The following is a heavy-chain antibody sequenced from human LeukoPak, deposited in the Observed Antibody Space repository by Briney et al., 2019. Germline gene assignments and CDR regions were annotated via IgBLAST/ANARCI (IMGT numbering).Heavy chain of an antibody. CDR1: GFTFSSYG. CDR2: IWYDGSNK. D-gene: IGHD2-15*01. Sequence: PGRSVRLFCAASGFTFSSYGMHWVRQAPGKGLEWVAVIWYDGSNKYYADCVKGRFTISRDNSKNTLYLQMNSLRAEDTAVYYCARDGYCSGGSCRRGGWFDPWGQGTLVTVSS. V-gene: IGHV3-33*01. CDR3: ARDGYCSGGSCRRGGWFDP. J-gene: IGHJ5*02.